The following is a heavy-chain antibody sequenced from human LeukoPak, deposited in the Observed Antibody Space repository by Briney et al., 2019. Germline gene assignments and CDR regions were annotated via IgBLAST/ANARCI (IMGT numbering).Heavy chain of an antibody. D-gene: IGHD3-22*01. J-gene: IGHJ4*02. V-gene: IGHV1-69*13. CDR2: IIPIFGTA. CDR1: GGTFSRSG. CDR3: ARDGAIFDSSGYYFLW. Sequence: ASVKVSCKASGGTFSRSGISWVRQAPGQGLEWMGGIIPIFGTADYAQKFQGRVRITADESTSTAYLELTSLRSEDTAIYYCARDGAIFDSSGYYFLWWGQGTLVTVFS.